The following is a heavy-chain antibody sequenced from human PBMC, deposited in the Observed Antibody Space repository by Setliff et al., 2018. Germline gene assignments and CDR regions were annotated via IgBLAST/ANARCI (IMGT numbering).Heavy chain of an antibody. J-gene: IGHJ1*01. V-gene: IGHV3-23*01. CDR3: VRDSSADYYDNDYFKY. CDR2: IGGRGIST. D-gene: IGHD2-21*02. Sequence: PGGSLRLSCAASGFTFTTYAMTWVRQAPGKGLEWVSGIGGRGISTYYADSVKGRFTVSRDNSKNTLYLQMNILRPEDTALYYCVRDSSADYYDNDYFKYWGQGALVTVSS. CDR1: GFTFTTYA.